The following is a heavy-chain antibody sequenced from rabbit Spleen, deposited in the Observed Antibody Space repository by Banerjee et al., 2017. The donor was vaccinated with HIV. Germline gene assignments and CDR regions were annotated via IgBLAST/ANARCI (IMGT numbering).Heavy chain of an antibody. J-gene: IGHJ4*01. CDR3: ARDLVAAIGWNFNL. D-gene: IGHD5-1*01. V-gene: IGHV1S40*01. Sequence: QSLEESGGGLVQPEGPLTLTCKASGFSFSDRDVMCWVRQAPGKGLEWIACINMFTGKSVYASWAKGRFIMSRPSSTTVTLQMISLTVADTATYFCARDLVAAIGWNFNLWGQGTLVTVS. CDR1: GFSFSDRDV. CDR2: INMFTGKS.